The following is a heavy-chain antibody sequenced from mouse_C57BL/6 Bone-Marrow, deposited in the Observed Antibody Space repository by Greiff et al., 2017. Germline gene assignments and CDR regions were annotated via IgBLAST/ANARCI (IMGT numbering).Heavy chain of an antibody. CDR2: IDPSDSYT. D-gene: IGHD2-4*01. CDR1: GYTFTSYW. V-gene: IGHV1-50*01. Sequence: QVQLQQPGAELVKPGASVKLSCKASGYTFTSYWMQWVKQRPGQGLEWIGEIDPSDSYTNYNQKFKGKATLTVDTSSGTAYMQLSSLTSEDAAVYYWADVDYDEAMDYWGRGTAVPVSA. CDR3: ADVDYDEAMDY. J-gene: IGHJ4*01.